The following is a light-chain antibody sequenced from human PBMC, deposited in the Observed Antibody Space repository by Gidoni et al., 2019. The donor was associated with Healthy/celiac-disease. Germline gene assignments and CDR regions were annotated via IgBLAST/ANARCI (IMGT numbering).Light chain of an antibody. V-gene: IGKV3-20*01. J-gene: IGKJ2*02. Sequence: EIVLTQSPGTLSLSPGERATLSCRASQSVSSSDLAWYQQKPGQAPRLLIYGASSRATGIPDRFSGSGSGTDFTLTISRLEPEDFAVYYCQQYGSSPSXFXQGTKLEIK. CDR2: GAS. CDR3: QQYGSSPSX. CDR1: QSVSSSD.